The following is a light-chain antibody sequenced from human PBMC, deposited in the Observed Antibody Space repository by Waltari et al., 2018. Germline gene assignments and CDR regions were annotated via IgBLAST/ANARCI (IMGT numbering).Light chain of an antibody. V-gene: IGKV1-39*01. CDR3: QETYSTVPT. Sequence: DIQITQSPSSLSASVGDRVTITCRERQSVTNYLNWYQQKPGKAPKLLIYAASTLQSGVPSRFSGTGSGTDFTLTISSLQREDFATYYCQETYSTVPTFGQGTKLEIK. CDR2: AAS. J-gene: IGKJ2*01. CDR1: QSVTNY.